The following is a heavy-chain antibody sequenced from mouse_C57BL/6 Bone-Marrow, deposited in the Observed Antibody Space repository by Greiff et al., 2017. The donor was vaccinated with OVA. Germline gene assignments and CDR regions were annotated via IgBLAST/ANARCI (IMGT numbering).Heavy chain of an antibody. D-gene: IGHD2-5*01. V-gene: IGHV1-15*01. Sequence: QVQLQQSGAELVRPGASVTLSCTASGYTFTDYEMHWVKQTPVHGLEWIGAIDPETGGTAYNQKFKGKAILTADKSSSTAYMELRGLTSEDSAVYYCTRGYSNYYAMDYWGQGTSVTVSS. CDR1: GYTFTDYE. CDR2: IDPETGGT. J-gene: IGHJ4*01. CDR3: TRGYSNYYAMDY.